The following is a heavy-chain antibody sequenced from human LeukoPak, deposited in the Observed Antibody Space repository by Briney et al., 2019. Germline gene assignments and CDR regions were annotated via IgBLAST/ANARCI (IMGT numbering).Heavy chain of an antibody. J-gene: IGHJ4*02. CDR1: GFTFSSYW. CDR3: AREGRDYGGNPFDY. CDR2: INDDGRST. V-gene: IGHV3-74*01. Sequence: PGGSLRLSCAASGFTFSSYWMHWVRQAPGTGLVWVSRINDDGRSTTYADSVKGRCTISRDNAKNTLYLQMNSLRAEDTAVYYCAREGRDYGGNPFDYWGQGTLVTVSS. D-gene: IGHD4-23*01.